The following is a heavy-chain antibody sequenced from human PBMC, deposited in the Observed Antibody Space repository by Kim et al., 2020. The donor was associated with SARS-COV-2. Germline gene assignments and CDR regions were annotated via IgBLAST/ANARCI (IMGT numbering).Heavy chain of an antibody. D-gene: IGHD2-15*01. J-gene: IGHJ2*01. CDR2: IYYSGST. V-gene: IGHV4-61*01. Sequence: SETLSLTCTVSGGSVSSGSYYWSWIRQPPGKGLEWIGYIYYSGSTNYNPSLKSRVTISVDTSKNQFSLKLSSVTAADTAVYYCARLVVVVPFRYFDLWGRGTLVTVSS. CDR3: ARLVVVVPFRYFDL. CDR1: GGSVSSGSYY.